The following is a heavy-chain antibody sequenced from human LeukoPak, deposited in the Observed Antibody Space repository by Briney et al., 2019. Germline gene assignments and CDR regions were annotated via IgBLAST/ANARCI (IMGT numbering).Heavy chain of an antibody. CDR2: ISYDGSNK. D-gene: IGHD6-19*01. CDR3: AKDAISGAGYTGGWLWGYLDY. CDR1: GFTFSSYG. V-gene: IGHV3-33*05. Sequence: SGGSLRLSCAASGFTFSSYGMHWVRQAPGKGLEWVAVISYDGSNKYYVDSVKGRFSISRDNSRNTVYLQMNSLRTEDTAVYYCAKDAISGAGYTGGWLWGYLDYWGQGTLVTVSS. J-gene: IGHJ4*02.